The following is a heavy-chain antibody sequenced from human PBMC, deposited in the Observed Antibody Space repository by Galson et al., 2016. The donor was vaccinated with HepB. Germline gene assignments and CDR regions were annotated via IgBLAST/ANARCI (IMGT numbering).Heavy chain of an antibody. CDR3: ARRDTSWYDP. J-gene: IGHJ5*02. CDR2: IHYTGNT. D-gene: IGHD2-2*01. Sequence: TLSLTCPVSGDSIRKFSYFWGWIRQPPGRGLESIGYIHYTGNTYYNPSLRGRVTMSIDTSKNEFSLNLTSVTAADTAVYFCARRDTSWYDPWGQGILVTASP. CDR1: GDSIRKFSYF. V-gene: IGHV4-39*01.